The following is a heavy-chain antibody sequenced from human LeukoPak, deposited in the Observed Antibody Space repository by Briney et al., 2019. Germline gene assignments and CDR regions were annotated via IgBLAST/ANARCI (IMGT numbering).Heavy chain of an antibody. CDR2: VHLDGRT. J-gene: IGHJ6*02. Sequence: PSGTLSLTCAVSGGSVTSTNWWTWVRRPPGKGLEWIGEVHLDGRTNYNPSLTGRLTMSVDTSKNQFSLKLSSVTAADTAVYYCARVEYGDYTYYYGMDVWGQGTTVTVSS. D-gene: IGHD4-17*01. V-gene: IGHV4-4*02. CDR1: GGSVTSTNW. CDR3: ARVEYGDYTYYYGMDV.